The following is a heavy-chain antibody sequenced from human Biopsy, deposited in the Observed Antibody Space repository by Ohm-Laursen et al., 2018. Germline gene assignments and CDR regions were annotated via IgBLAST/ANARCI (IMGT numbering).Heavy chain of an antibody. J-gene: IGHJ6*02. D-gene: IGHD2/OR15-2a*01. Sequence: GTLSLSCTVSGGSISSDYWSWIRQTPGKGLEWIGYIYYSGSTNYNPSLKSRVTISVDTSKNQFSLGLNSVTAADTAVYYCARATNSTGWPYYYFYGMDVWGQGTTVTVSS. CDR1: GGSISSDY. CDR3: ARATNSTGWPYYYFYGMDV. CDR2: IYYSGST. V-gene: IGHV4-59*01.